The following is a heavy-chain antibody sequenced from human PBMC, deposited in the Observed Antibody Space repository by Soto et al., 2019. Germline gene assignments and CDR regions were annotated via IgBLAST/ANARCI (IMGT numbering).Heavy chain of an antibody. V-gene: IGHV1-18*04. J-gene: IGHJ6*02. Sequence: ASVKVSCKASGYTFTSYGISWVRQAPGQGLEWMGWISSYNGNTNYAQKLQGRVTMTTDTSTSTAYMELRSLRSDDTAAYYCARGYCGRTSCYCYGMDVWGQGTTVTVSS. CDR3: ARGYCGRTSCYCYGMDV. CDR1: GYTFTSYG. CDR2: ISSYNGNT. D-gene: IGHD2-2*01.